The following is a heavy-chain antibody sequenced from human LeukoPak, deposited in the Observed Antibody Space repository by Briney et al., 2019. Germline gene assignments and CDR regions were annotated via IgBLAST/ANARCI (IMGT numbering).Heavy chain of an antibody. J-gene: IGHJ4*02. CDR3: ARGSFLVAAAGSDY. CDR2: MNPNSGNT. CDR1: GYTFTSYD. Sequence: ASVKVSCKASGYTFTSYDINWVRQATGQGLEWMGWMNPNSGNTGYAQKFQGRVTMTRNTSISTAYMELSSLRSEDTAVYYCARGSFLVAAAGSDYWGQGTLVTVSS. V-gene: IGHV1-8*01. D-gene: IGHD6-13*01.